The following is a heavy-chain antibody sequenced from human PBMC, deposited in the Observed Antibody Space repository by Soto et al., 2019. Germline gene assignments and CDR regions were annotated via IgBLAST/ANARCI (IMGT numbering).Heavy chain of an antibody. CDR2: IFHGGST. Sequence: SETLSLTCAISGAPITWGDYSWNWIRQPPGKGLEWIGYIFHGGSTYYNPSLRSRVTISVDRSRTQFSLKMSSVTAADTAVYFCARKQAGYFSGIDYWGQGTLVTVSS. D-gene: IGHD2-15*01. J-gene: IGHJ4*02. V-gene: IGHV4-30-2*01. CDR3: ARKQAGYFSGIDY. CDR1: GAPITWGDYS.